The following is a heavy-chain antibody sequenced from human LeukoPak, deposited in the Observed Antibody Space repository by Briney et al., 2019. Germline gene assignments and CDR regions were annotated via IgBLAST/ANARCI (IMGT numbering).Heavy chain of an antibody. D-gene: IGHD3-3*01. CDR2: IYYSGST. V-gene: IGHV4-59*01. Sequence: PSETLSLTCTVSGGSISSYYWSWIRQPPGKGLEWIGYIYYSGSTNYNPSLKSRVTISVDTSKNQFSLTKSSVTAADTAVYYCARSRGVVNYYYYGMDVWGQGTTVTVSS. CDR1: GGSISSYY. CDR3: ARSRGVVNYYYYGMDV. J-gene: IGHJ6*02.